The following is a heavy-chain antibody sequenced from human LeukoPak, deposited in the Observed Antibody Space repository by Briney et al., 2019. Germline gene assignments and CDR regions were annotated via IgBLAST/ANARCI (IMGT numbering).Heavy chain of an antibody. D-gene: IGHD6-13*01. V-gene: IGHV3-23*01. Sequence: GGSLRLSCAASGFTFSSYAMSWVRQAPGKGLEWVSAISGSGGSTYYADSVKGRFTISRDNSKNTLYLQMNSLRAEDTAVYYCAKGGAAAGVLYYMDVWGKGTTVIVSS. CDR1: GFTFSSYA. CDR2: ISGSGGST. J-gene: IGHJ6*03. CDR3: AKGGAAAGVLYYMDV.